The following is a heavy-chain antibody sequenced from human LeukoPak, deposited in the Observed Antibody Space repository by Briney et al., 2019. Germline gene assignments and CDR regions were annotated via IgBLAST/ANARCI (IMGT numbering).Heavy chain of an antibody. V-gene: IGHV1-2*02. J-gene: IGHJ4*02. CDR2: INPNSGGT. CDR1: GYTFTGYY. D-gene: IGHD3-22*01. Sequence: GASVKVSCKASGYTFTGYYMHWERQAPGQGLEWMGWINPNSGGTNYAQRFQGRVTMTRDTSISTAYMELSGLRSDDTAVYYCATHAPTYYYDSSGYYYALWYWGQGTLVTVSS. CDR3: ATHAPTYYYDSSGYYYALWY.